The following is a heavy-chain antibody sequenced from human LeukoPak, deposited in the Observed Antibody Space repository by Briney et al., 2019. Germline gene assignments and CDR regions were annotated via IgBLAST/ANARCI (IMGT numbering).Heavy chain of an antibody. CDR1: GFTFTYYA. CDR2: SNDGSNQ. CDR3: ARGPDPVVRGPRRAFDL. V-gene: IGHV3-30-3*01. Sequence: PGGSLRLSCAASGFTFTYYAMHWVRQAPGKGLEWVSVSNDGSNQDYTDSVKGRFIISRDDSKSTVYLQMNSLRVDDTAMYYCARGPDPVVRGPRRAFDLWGQGTMVTVSS. D-gene: IGHD3-10*01. J-gene: IGHJ3*01.